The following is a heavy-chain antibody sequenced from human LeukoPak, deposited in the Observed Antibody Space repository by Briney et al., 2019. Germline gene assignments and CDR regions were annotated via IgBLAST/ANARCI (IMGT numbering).Heavy chain of an antibody. CDR3: AKDVEWELLFYFDY. CDR2: ISYDGSNK. Sequence: HPGRSLRLSCAASGFTFSSYGMHWVRQAPGKGLEWVVVISYDGSNKYYADSVKGRFTISRDNSKNTLYLQMNSLRAEDTAVYYCAKDVEWELLFYFDYWGQGTLVTVSS. D-gene: IGHD1-26*01. V-gene: IGHV3-30*18. J-gene: IGHJ4*02. CDR1: GFTFSSYG.